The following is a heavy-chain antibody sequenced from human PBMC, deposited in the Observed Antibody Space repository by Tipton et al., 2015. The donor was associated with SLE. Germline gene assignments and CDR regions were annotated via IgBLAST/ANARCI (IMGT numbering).Heavy chain of an antibody. CDR2: IYYSGST. V-gene: IGHV4-59*11. CDR1: GGSISSHY. J-gene: IGHJ3*02. CDR3: ARDLQLYYYGSGKWAFDI. D-gene: IGHD3-10*01. Sequence: TLSLTCTVSGGSISSHYWSWIRQPPGKGLEWIGYIYYSGSTNYSPSLKSRVTISVDTSKNQFSLKLSSVTAADTAVYYCARDLQLYYYGSGKWAFDIWGQGTMVTVSS.